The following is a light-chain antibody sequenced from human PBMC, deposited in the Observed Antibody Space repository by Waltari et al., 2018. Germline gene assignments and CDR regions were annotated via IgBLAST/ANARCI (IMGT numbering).Light chain of an antibody. V-gene: IGKV3-15*01. CDR1: QSVGSN. Sequence: EIVVTQSPATLSVSPGERATLSCRASQSVGSNLAWYQQKPGQAPRLLTYGASTRATGIPARFSGSGSGTECTLTISSLQSEDFAVYYCQRYSNWPPEYTFGQGTKLEIK. CDR2: GAS. J-gene: IGKJ2*01. CDR3: QRYSNWPPEYT.